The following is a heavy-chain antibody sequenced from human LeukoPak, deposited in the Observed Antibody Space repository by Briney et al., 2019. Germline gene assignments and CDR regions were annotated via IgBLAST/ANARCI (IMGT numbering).Heavy chain of an antibody. Sequence: SETLSLTCTVSGGSISSYYWSWIRQPPGKGLEWIGYIYYSGSTNYNPSLKSRVTISVDTSKNQFSLKLSSVTAADTAVYYCARRVSYYGSGSSNWFDPWGQGILVTVSS. CDR3: ARRVSYYGSGSSNWFDP. J-gene: IGHJ5*02. V-gene: IGHV4-59*08. D-gene: IGHD3-10*01. CDR2: IYYSGST. CDR1: GGSISSYY.